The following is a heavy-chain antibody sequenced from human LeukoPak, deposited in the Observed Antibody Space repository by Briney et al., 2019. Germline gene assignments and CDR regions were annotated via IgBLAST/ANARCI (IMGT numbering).Heavy chain of an antibody. CDR2: IIPIFGIA. J-gene: IGHJ6*02. CDR1: GGTFSSCA. Sequence: ASVKVSCKASGGTFSSCAISWVRQAPGQGLEWMGRIIPIFGIANYAQKFQGRVTITADKSTSTAYMELSSLRSEDTAVYYCARDVCCSGGSCVYYYYGMDVWGQGTTVTVSS. CDR3: ARDVCCSGGSCVYYYYGMDV. D-gene: IGHD2-15*01. V-gene: IGHV1-69*04.